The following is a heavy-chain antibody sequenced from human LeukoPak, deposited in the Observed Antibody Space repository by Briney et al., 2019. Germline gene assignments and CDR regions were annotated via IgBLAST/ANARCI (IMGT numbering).Heavy chain of an antibody. CDR1: GYTFTGYY. Sequence: ASVKVSCKASGYTFTGYYMHWVRQAPGQGLEWMGWINPNSGGTNYAQKFQGRVTMTRDTSISTAYMELSRLRSDDTAVYYCARVGSGYSSSWPKRDYYYYYHMDVWGKGTTATVSS. CDR2: INPNSGGT. V-gene: IGHV1-2*02. D-gene: IGHD6-13*01. CDR3: ARVGSGYSSSWPKRDYYYYYHMDV. J-gene: IGHJ6*03.